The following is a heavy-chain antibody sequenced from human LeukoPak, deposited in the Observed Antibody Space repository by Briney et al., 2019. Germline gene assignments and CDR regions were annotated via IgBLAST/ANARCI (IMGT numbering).Heavy chain of an antibody. CDR1: GYTLTELS. D-gene: IGHD2-8*01. CDR2: FDPEDGET. J-gene: IGHJ6*03. CDR3: ARGEWPRYYYYYMDV. Sequence: ASVKVSCKVSGYTLTELSMHWVRQAPGKGLEWMGRFDPEDGETIYAQKFQGRVTMTADTSTDTAYMELSSLRSEDTAVYYCARGEWPRYYYYYMDVWGKGTTVTVSS. V-gene: IGHV1-24*01.